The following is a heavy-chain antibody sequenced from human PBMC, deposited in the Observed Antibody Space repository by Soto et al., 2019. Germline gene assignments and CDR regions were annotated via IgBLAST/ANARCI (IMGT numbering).Heavy chain of an antibody. V-gene: IGHV4-34*01. J-gene: IGHJ5*02. CDR2: INHSGST. Sequence: QVQLQQWCAGLLKPSETLSLTCAVYGGSFSGYYWSWIRQPPGKGLEWIGEINHSGSTNYNPSLRSRVTISVEKSKNQRSLKLSSVTAADTAVYYCARGGECQKGGRLEPWGQGTLVTVSS. CDR1: GGSFSGYY. D-gene: IGHD3-10*01. CDR3: ARGGECQKGGRLEP.